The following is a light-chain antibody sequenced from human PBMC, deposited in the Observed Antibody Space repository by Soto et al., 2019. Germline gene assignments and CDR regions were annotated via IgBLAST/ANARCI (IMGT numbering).Light chain of an antibody. J-gene: IGKJ1*01. CDR1: QGISSY. V-gene: IGKV1-8*01. Sequence: AIRMTQSPSTFSASTGDRVTITCRASQGISSYLAWYQQKPRKAPKLLIYAASTLQSGGPSRFSGSGSWADFTLIISCLQAEDFATVYCRQYYSYPHTFGQGTKVDIK. CDR2: AAS. CDR3: RQYYSYPHT.